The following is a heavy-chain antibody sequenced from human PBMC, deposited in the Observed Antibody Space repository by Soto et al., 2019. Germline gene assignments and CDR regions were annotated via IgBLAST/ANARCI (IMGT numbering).Heavy chain of an antibody. Sequence: QEQLVESGGGVVQPGRSLRLSCAASGFAFSNQGMHWVRRAPGKGLEWVALISHDGQNIYYADSVKGRFAVSRDNSKNTLFLQLSSLRLNDTAVYYCAKVESGQPVAFYSWGLGTLVTVSS. CDR2: ISHDGQNI. CDR1: GFAFSNQG. CDR3: AKVESGQPVAFYS. D-gene: IGHD3-3*01. V-gene: IGHV3-30*18. J-gene: IGHJ5*02.